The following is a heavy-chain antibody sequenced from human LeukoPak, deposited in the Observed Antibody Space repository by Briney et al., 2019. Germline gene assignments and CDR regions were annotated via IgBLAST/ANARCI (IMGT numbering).Heavy chain of an antibody. CDR1: GGSISSSNW. CDR2: IYHSGST. Sequence: SGTLSLTCAVSGGSISSSNWWSWVRQPPGKGLEWIGEIYHSGSTNYNPSLKSRVTISVDKSKNQFSLKLSSVTAADTAVYYCARPLSSGWLPFDYWGQGTLVTVFS. V-gene: IGHV4-4*02. CDR3: ARPLSSGWLPFDY. J-gene: IGHJ4*02. D-gene: IGHD6-19*01.